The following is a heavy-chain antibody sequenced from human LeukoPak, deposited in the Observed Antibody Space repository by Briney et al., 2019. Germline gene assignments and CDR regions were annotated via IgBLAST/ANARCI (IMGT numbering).Heavy chain of an antibody. J-gene: IGHJ4*02. Sequence: GVSLSLSCAASGFTISSYVMSWVRQAPGKGLEWVSSISGSGSSTYYADSVKGRFTISRDNSKNTLDLQMNSLRAEDMAVYYCAKDGLYFWDHGRYFDHWGQGTLVTVSS. D-gene: IGHD1-14*01. CDR1: GFTISSYV. V-gene: IGHV3-23*01. CDR3: AKDGLYFWDHGRYFDH. CDR2: ISGSGSST.